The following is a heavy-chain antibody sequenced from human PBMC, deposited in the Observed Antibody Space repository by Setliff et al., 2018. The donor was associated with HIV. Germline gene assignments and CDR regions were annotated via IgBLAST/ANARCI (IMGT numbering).Heavy chain of an antibody. Sequence: SVKVSCKSSAGSYSIFAINWVRQAPGQGLEWMGGMMTIFSTTNYARKFQGRVTITTDESTGTAYMELSNLRSEDTAVYYCATEGAGGSYQRASAPDLWGQGTMVTVSS. D-gene: IGHD1-26*01. CDR3: ATEGAGGSYQRASAPDL. CDR1: AGSYSIFA. J-gene: IGHJ3*01. CDR2: MMTIFSTT. V-gene: IGHV1-69*05.